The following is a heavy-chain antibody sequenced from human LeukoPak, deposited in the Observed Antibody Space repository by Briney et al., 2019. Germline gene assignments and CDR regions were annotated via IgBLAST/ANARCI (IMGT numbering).Heavy chain of an antibody. V-gene: IGHV4-4*07. D-gene: IGHD3-9*01. J-gene: IGHJ6*03. CDR1: GGFINSYY. Sequence: SETLSLTCTVSGGFINSYYWSWIRQPAGKGLEWIGRVYTSGITDYNPSLKSRITMSVDTSKNQFSLKLTSVTAADTAVYYCARHNGFDRGYYYYMDVWGKGTTVTVSS. CDR2: VYTSGIT. CDR3: ARHNGFDRGYYYYMDV.